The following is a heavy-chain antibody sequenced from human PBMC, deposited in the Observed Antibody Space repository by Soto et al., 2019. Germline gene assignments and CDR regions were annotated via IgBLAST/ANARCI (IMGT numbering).Heavy chain of an antibody. J-gene: IGHJ6*02. CDR1: GFSFSSHA. Sequence: PGGSLRLSCAASGFSFSSHAMSWVRQAPGKGVEWVSAVGASGTTTYYADSVKGRFTISRDNSKNTLYLQMNSLRAEDTAVYYCAKDGKYSYGYGHYHYYGMDVWGQGTTVTVSS. CDR2: VGASGTTT. V-gene: IGHV3-23*01. CDR3: AKDGKYSYGYGHYHYYGMDV. D-gene: IGHD5-18*01.